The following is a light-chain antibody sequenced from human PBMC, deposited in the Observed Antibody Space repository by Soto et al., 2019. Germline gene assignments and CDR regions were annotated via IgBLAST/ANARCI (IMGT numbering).Light chain of an antibody. CDR1: QGISSW. J-gene: IGKJ4*01. V-gene: IGKV1-12*01. Sequence: DIQMTQSPSSVSASVGDRVTSTCRASQGISSWLAWYQQKPGKAPNLLIHTASSLQSGAPSRFSGSGSGADFTRTIISLQPEDFATYYCQQANRFPLTFGGGTKVEIK. CDR3: QQANRFPLT. CDR2: TAS.